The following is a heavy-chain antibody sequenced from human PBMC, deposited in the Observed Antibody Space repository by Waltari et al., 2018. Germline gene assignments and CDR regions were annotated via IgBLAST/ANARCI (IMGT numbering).Heavy chain of an antibody. CDR1: GGTFSSYT. Sequence: QVQLVQSGAEVKKPGSSVKVSCKASGGTFSSYTISWVRQAPGQGLEWMGRIIPNLGIANYAQKFQGRVTITADKSTSTAYMELSSLRSEDTAVYYCARDQDEQLVSYWGQGTLVTVSS. CDR2: IIPNLGIA. J-gene: IGHJ4*02. CDR3: ARDQDEQLVSY. V-gene: IGHV1-69*08. D-gene: IGHD6-6*01.